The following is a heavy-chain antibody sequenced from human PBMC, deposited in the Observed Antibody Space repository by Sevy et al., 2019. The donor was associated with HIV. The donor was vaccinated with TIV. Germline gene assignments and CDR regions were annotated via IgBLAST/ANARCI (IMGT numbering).Heavy chain of an antibody. CDR3: ARDDEVVLVPAAHYYYGMDV. CDR2: INPNSGGT. CDR1: GYTFTGYY. J-gene: IGHJ6*02. Sequence: ASVKVSCKASGYTFTGYYMHWVRQAPGQGLEWMGRINPNSGGTNYAQKFQGRVTMTRDTSISTAYMELSRLRSDDTAVYYCARDDEVVLVPAAHYYYGMDVWGQGTTVTVSS. D-gene: IGHD2-2*01. V-gene: IGHV1-2*06.